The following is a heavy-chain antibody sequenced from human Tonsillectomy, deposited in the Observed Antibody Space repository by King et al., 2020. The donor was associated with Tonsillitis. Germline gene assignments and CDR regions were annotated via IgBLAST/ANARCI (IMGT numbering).Heavy chain of an antibody. Sequence: VQLVESGGGVVQPGRSLRLSSAASGITFSIYAMHWVRSAPGKGLEWVAATSSDGTNKYYGYPVTGRFTLPRDNSKNTLYLQMNSLEVDDTAVYYCARGSASCYTCWFDPWGQGTLVTVSS. J-gene: IGHJ5*02. CDR2: TSSDGTNK. CDR3: ARGSASCYTCWFDP. D-gene: IGHD2-2*02. CDR1: GITFSIYA. V-gene: IGHV3-30*03.